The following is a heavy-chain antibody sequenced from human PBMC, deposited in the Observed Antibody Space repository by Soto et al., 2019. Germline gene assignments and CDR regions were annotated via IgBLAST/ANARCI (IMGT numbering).Heavy chain of an antibody. CDR3: ARGNTYGSGNYAKIDT. CDR1: GYTFSSYY. Sequence: QVQLVQSGSEVMKPGASVRVSCKTSGYTFSSYYLHWVRQAPGQGLEWMGIINPRGGSTCYAQKFQGRVTMTRDTSTRTVYMELSSLRSEDTAVYYCARGNTYGSGNYAKIDTWGQGTLVTVSS. D-gene: IGHD3-10*01. J-gene: IGHJ5*02. V-gene: IGHV1-46*01. CDR2: INPRGGST.